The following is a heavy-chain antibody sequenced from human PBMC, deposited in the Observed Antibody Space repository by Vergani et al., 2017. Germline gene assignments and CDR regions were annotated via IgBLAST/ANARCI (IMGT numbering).Heavy chain of an antibody. CDR2: IRYDGTKR. Sequence: QVQLVESGGGVVQPGGSLRLSCIASGFTFRIYGMHWVRQAPGKGLGWVAFIRYDGTKRFFVDAVKGRFTISRDNSQTTVFLQMNSLRADDSAVYYCTKAGQYDSDNFHDSWVQGALVTVAS. CDR1: GFTFRIYG. D-gene: IGHD3-22*01. V-gene: IGHV3-30*02. CDR3: TKAGQYDSDNFHDS. J-gene: IGHJ1*01.